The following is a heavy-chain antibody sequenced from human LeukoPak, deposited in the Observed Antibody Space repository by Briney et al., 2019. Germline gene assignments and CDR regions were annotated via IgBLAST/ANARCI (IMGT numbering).Heavy chain of an antibody. CDR2: LTNSGGSGGVT. D-gene: IGHD3-22*01. V-gene: IGHV3-23*01. J-gene: IGHJ4*02. CDR1: GFTFSTYA. Sequence: PGGSLRLSCAASGFTFSTYAMSWVRHAPGKGREWVSALTNSGGSGGVTYYADSVKGRFIISRGNSKSTLYLQLSSLRAEDTAVYYCAKAMSTDHYDSRGFYRVDFDSWGQGTLVTVSS. CDR3: AKAMSTDHYDSRGFYRVDFDS.